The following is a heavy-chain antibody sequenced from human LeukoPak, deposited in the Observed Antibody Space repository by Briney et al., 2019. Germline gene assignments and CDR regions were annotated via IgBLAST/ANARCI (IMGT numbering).Heavy chain of an antibody. CDR1: GYSFTSYC. V-gene: IGHV5-51*01. D-gene: IGHD5-24*01. J-gene: IGHJ4*02. Sequence: GASLKIFCKASGYSFTSYCIGWVRPMPGKGLEWMGIIYPGDSDTRYSPSFEGQVTISADKSISTAYLQWSSLRASDTAMYYFARVGRWLQVFDYWGQGTLVTVSS. CDR2: IYPGDSDT. CDR3: ARVGRWLQVFDY.